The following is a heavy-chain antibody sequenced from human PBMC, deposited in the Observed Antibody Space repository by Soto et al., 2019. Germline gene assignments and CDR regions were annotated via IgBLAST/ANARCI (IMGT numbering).Heavy chain of an antibody. J-gene: IGHJ6*02. CDR1: GFTFDDYA. CDR3: AGQRGYGPDYYYDMDV. Sequence: EMQLVESGGGLAQPGRSLRLSCAASGFTFDDYAMHWVRQAPGKGLEWVSGISWNSETIDYADSVKGRFTISRDNAKNSLYLQMNSLSVGDPALYYCAGQRGYGPDYYYDMDVWGQGTTVTVSS. D-gene: IGHD5-18*01. CDR2: ISWNSETI. V-gene: IGHV3-9*01.